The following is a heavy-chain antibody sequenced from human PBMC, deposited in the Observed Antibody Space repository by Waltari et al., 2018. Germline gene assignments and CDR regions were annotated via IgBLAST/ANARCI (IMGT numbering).Heavy chain of an antibody. J-gene: IGHJ4*02. CDR2: IKKDGSTK. V-gene: IGHV3-7*01. CDR1: GFTFSDYW. Sequence: EVQVVDSGGYLVQPGGSLRLSFAASGFTFSDYWMGWVRQASGKGLEWVANIKKDGSTKYYVDSVKGRFTISRDNAKDSLFLQMNSLRAEDTAVYYCARHGDFCFDFWGQGIVVTVSS. D-gene: IGHD4-17*01. CDR3: ARHGDFCFDF.